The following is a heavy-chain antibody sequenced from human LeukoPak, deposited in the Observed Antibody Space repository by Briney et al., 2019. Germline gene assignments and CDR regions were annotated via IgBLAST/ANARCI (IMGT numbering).Heavy chain of an antibody. CDR3: AKKVPGIAAAGDWYFDL. D-gene: IGHD6-13*01. J-gene: IGHJ2*01. V-gene: IGHV3-23*01. CDR1: GFTFSSYP. Sequence: GGSLRLSWAASGFTFSSYPMSWVRHAPGKRLEWVSSISGSGGSTYYADSVKSRFTISRDNSKNTLYLQMNSLRAEDTAGYYCAKKVPGIAAAGDWYFDLWGRGTLVTVSS. CDR2: ISGSGGST.